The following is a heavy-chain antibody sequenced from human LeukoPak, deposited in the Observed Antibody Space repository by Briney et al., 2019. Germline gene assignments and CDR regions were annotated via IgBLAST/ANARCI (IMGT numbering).Heavy chain of an antibody. V-gene: IGHV4-39*02. CDR1: GGSISSSSYY. D-gene: IGHD3-10*01. CDR3: ARDSPGLLWFGELFASVFDYGMDV. J-gene: IGHJ6*02. Sequence: SETLSLTCTVSGGSISSSSYYWGWIRQPPGKGLEWIGSIYYSGSTYYNPSLKSRVTISVDTSKNQFSLKLSSVTAADTAVYYCARDSPGLLWFGELFASVFDYGMDVWGQGTTVTVSS. CDR2: IYYSGST.